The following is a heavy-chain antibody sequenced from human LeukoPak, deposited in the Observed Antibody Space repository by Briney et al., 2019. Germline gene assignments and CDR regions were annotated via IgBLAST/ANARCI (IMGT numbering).Heavy chain of an antibody. CDR2: ISYDGSNK. Sequence: GGSLRLSCAASGFTFSSYGMHGVRQAPGKGLGWVAVISYDGSNKYYADSVKGRFTISRDNSKNTLYLQMNSLRAEDTAVYYCAKLPGIAVAGTDYWGQGTLVTVSS. V-gene: IGHV3-30*18. CDR1: GFTFSSYG. CDR3: AKLPGIAVAGTDY. D-gene: IGHD6-19*01. J-gene: IGHJ4*02.